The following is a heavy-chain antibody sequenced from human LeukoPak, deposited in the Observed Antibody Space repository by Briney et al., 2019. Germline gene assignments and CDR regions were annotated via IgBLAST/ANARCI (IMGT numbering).Heavy chain of an antibody. J-gene: IGHJ4*02. Sequence: GGSLELSLSASGITSSTYAKQLGRQAPGKGLEVVAVITYDGSYKYYADSVKGRFSISRDNSKKTLYLQMSSLRDEDTAVYYCAGVSESGWYYFDYWGQGTLVTVSS. CDR1: GITSSTYA. V-gene: IGHV3-30*03. CDR2: ITYDGSYK. CDR3: AGVSESGWYYFDY. D-gene: IGHD6-19*01.